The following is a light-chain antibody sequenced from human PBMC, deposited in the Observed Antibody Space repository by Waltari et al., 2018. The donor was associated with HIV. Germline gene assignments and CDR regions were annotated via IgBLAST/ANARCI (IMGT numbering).Light chain of an antibody. V-gene: IGLV2-8*01. Sequence: QSALTQPPSASGSLGQSVTISCAGTSNDVGGYNSVSWYQQYPGRVPKLVIYEVTKRPSGFPARFTGSKSGNTAFLTVSGLQGDDEADYYCCSYAGDTNLGFGGGTGLTVL. J-gene: IGLJ3*02. CDR2: EVT. CDR1: SNDVGGYNS. CDR3: CSYAGDTNLG.